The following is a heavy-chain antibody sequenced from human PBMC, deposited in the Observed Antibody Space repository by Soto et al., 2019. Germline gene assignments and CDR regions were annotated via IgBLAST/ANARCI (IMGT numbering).Heavy chain of an antibody. V-gene: IGHV3-48*01. Sequence: GGSLRLSCAASGFTFSSYSMNWARQAPGKGLEWVSYISSSSSTIYYADSVKGRFTISRDNAKNSLYLQMNSLRAEDTAVYYCAREKAVCSGGSCYRDGGAFDIWGQGTMVTVPS. CDR1: GFTFSSYS. D-gene: IGHD2-15*01. CDR2: ISSSSSTI. J-gene: IGHJ3*02. CDR3: AREKAVCSGGSCYRDGGAFDI.